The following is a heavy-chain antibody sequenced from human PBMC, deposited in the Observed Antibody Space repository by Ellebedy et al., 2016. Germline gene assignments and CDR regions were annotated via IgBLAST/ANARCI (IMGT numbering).Heavy chain of an antibody. CDR2: FDPEDGET. CDR1: GYTLTELS. CDR3: ATPPGYSSSWYRY. D-gene: IGHD6-13*01. J-gene: IGHJ4*02. Sequence: ASVKVSXXVSGYTLTELSMHWVRQAPGKGLEWMGGFDPEDGETIYAQKFQGRVTMTEDTSTDTAYMELSSLRSEDTAVYYCATPPGYSSSWYRYWGQGTLVTVSS. V-gene: IGHV1-24*01.